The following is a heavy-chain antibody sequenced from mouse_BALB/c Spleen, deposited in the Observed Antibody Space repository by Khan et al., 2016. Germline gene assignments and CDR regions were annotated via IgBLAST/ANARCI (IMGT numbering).Heavy chain of an antibody. Sequence: EVQLQESGPGLVKPSQSLSLTCTVTGYSITSDYAWNWIRQFPGNKLEWMGYISYSGSTSYSPLLESRISLTRDTSNSPFILKLNSVPTEDTATCYCASALVAARDFDVWGAGTTVTVSS. CDR3: ASALVAARDFDV. V-gene: IGHV3-2*02. CDR1: GYSITSDYA. D-gene: IGHD1-1*01. CDR2: ISYSGST. J-gene: IGHJ1*01.